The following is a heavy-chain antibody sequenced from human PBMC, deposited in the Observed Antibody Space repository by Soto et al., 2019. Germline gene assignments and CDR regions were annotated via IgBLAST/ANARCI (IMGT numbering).Heavy chain of an antibody. V-gene: IGHV1-69*01. CDR3: ARGGLTTVTLDY. J-gene: IGHJ4*02. D-gene: IGHD4-17*01. CDR1: GGTITDYL. CDR2: IIPVSGTT. Sequence: VQLVQSGAEVKKPGSSLKVSCSISGGTITDYLISWLRQAPGQGLEWMGGIIPVSGTTYFAQKFQDRVTITADDSTKTAYMELSRLRSEDTAVYYCARGGLTTVTLDYWGQGTLVTVSS.